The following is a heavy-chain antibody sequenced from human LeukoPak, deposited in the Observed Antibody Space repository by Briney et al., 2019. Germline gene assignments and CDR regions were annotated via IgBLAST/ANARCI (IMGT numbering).Heavy chain of an antibody. V-gene: IGHV3-49*04. CDR2: IRSKAYGGTT. CDR1: GFTFGDYA. J-gene: IGHJ4*02. Sequence: GGSLRLSCTASGFTFGDYAMSWVRQAPGKGLEWVGFIRSKAYGGTTEYAASVKGRFTISRDDSKGIAYLQMNSLKTEDTAVYYCTRDQTPYYWGQGTLVSVSS. CDR3: TRDQTPYY.